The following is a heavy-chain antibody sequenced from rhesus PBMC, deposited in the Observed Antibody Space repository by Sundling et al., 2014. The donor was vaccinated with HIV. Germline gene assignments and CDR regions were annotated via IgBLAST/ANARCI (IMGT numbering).Heavy chain of an antibody. V-gene: IGHV4-80*01. CDR2: VSGNGRTT. CDR3: AIGGTYYSDSGRLDY. J-gene: IGHJ4*01. Sequence: QVQLQESGPGLVKASETLSLTCTVSGASISTYWWSWVRQPPGKGLEWIGEVSGNGRTTNYNPSLKSRVSISRDTSKNQFSLKLSSVTAADTAVYYCAIGGTYYSDSGRLDYWGQGVLVTVSS. D-gene: IGHD3-28*01. CDR1: GASISTYW.